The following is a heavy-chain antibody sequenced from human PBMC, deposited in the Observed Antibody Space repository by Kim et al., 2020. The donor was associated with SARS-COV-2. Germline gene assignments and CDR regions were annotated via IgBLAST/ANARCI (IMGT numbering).Heavy chain of an antibody. CDR2: ISSSGSTI. CDR3: ARDSYYDILTGYYGVPPGLYYYGMDV. Sequence: GGSLRLSCAASGFTFSSYEMNWVRQAPGKGLEWVSYISSSGSTIYYADSVKGRFTISRDNAKNSLYLQMNSLRAEDTAVYYCARDSYYDILTGYYGVPPGLYYYGMDVCGQGTTVTVSS. J-gene: IGHJ6*02. D-gene: IGHD3-9*01. V-gene: IGHV3-48*03. CDR1: GFTFSSYE.